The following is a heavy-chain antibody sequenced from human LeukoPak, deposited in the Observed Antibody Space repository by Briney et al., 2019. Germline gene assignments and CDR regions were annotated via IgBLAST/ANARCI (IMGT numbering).Heavy chain of an antibody. CDR2: IYYSGST. CDR1: GGSISSYY. CDR3: ARVGLHSGSSTAYFYYMDV. V-gene: IGHV4-59*01. J-gene: IGHJ6*03. Sequence: PSETLSLTCTVSGGSISSYYWSWIRQPPGKGLEWIGYIYYSGSTNYNPSLKSRVTISVDTSKNQFSLKLSSVTAADTAVYYCARVGLHSGSSTAYFYYMDVWGKGTTVTVSS. D-gene: IGHD3-10*01.